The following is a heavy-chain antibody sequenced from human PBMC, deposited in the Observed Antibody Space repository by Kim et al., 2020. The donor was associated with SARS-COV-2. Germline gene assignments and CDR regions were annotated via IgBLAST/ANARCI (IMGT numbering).Heavy chain of an antibody. Sequence: SVKVSCKASGGTFSSYAISWVRQAPGQGLEWMGGIIPIFGTANYAQKFQGRVTITADESTSTAYMELSSLRSEDTAVYYCARDLILKGDGSGSYQTPWLDYYGMDVWGQGTTVTVSS. CDR2: IIPIFGTA. J-gene: IGHJ6*02. D-gene: IGHD3-10*01. V-gene: IGHV1-69*13. CDR1: GGTFSSYA. CDR3: ARDLILKGDGSGSYQTPWLDYYGMDV.